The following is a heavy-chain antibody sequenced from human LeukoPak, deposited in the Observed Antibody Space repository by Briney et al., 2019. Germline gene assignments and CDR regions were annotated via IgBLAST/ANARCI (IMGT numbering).Heavy chain of an antibody. CDR1: GFTFSIYS. Sequence: PGGSLRLSCAASGFTFSIYSMNWVRQAPGKGLEWVSSISSSSSYIYYADSVKGRFTISRDSAKNSLYLQMNSLRAEDTAVYYCARAKVTMLRGVPNCFDPWGQGTLVTVSS. D-gene: IGHD3-10*01. V-gene: IGHV3-21*01. J-gene: IGHJ5*02. CDR2: ISSSSSYI. CDR3: ARAKVTMLRGVPNCFDP.